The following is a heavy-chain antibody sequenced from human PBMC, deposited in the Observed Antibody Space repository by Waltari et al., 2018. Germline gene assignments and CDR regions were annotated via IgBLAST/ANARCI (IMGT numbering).Heavy chain of an antibody. CDR1: GFTFDDYA. J-gene: IGHJ3*02. D-gene: IGHD1-26*01. Sequence: EVQLVESGGGLVQPGRSLRLSCAASGFTFDDYAMHWVRQAPGKGLEWVSGISWNSGGIGYADSVKGRFTISRDNAKNSLYLQMNSLRAEDTALYYCAKDLGSSRPWGAFDIWGQGTMVTVSS. V-gene: IGHV3-9*01. CDR2: ISWNSGGI. CDR3: AKDLGSSRPWGAFDI.